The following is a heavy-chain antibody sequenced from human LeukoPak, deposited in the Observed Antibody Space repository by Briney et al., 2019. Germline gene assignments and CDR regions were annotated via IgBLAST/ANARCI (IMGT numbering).Heavy chain of an antibody. V-gene: IGHV4-59*01. D-gene: IGHD3-10*01. J-gene: IGHJ6*02. CDR1: GGSFSGYY. CDR2: IYYSGST. CDR3: ARGVHSRRGVSYYYYYYGMDV. Sequence: PSETLSPTCAVYGGSFSGYYWSWIRQPPGKGLDWIGYIYYSGSTNYNPSLKSRVTISVDTSKNQFSLKLSSVTAADTAVYYCARGVHSRRGVSYYYYYYGMDVWGQGTTVTVSS.